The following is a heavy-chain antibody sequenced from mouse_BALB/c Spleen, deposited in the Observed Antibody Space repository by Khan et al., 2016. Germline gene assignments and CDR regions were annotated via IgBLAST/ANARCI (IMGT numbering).Heavy chain of an antibody. CDR1: GFDFSRYW. CDR3: ARLGNYGWFAY. CDR2: INPDSSTI. D-gene: IGHD2-1*01. Sequence: EVKLLESGGGLVQPGGSLKLSCAASGFDFSRYWMSWVRQAPGKGLEWIGEINPDSSTINYTPSLKDKFIISRDNAQHTLYLQMSKVRSEDTALYYCARLGNYGWFAYWGQGTLVTVSA. J-gene: IGHJ3*01. V-gene: IGHV4-1*02.